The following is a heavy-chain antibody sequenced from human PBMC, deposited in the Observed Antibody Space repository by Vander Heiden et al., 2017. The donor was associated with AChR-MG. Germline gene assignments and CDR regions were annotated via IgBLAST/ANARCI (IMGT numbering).Heavy chain of an antibody. Sequence: EVQLLESGGGLVQPGRSLRLARAAPGFTFDECAMRWVRQAPGKGLEWVSGISWNSGSIGYADSVKGRFTISRDNAKNSLYLQMNSLRAEDTALYYCAKEEYSSSKYFDYWGQGTLVTVSS. J-gene: IGHJ4*02. CDR2: ISWNSGSI. CDR3: AKEEYSSSKYFDY. D-gene: IGHD6-6*01. CDR1: GFTFDECA. V-gene: IGHV3-9*01.